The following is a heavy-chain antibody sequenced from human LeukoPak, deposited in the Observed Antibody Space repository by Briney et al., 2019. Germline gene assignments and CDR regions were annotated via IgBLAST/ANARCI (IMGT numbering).Heavy chain of an antibody. CDR1: GFTFSNYW. CDR2: INPDGSTT. D-gene: IGHD3-10*01. Sequence: GSPRLSCAASGFTFSNYWMHWVRQDPGKGLVWVSFINPDGSTTNYADSVKGRFTISRDNAKNALYLQMNSLRAEDTAVYYCAKDLHYGSADYWGQGTLVTVSS. CDR3: AKDLHYGSADY. V-gene: IGHV3-74*01. J-gene: IGHJ4*02.